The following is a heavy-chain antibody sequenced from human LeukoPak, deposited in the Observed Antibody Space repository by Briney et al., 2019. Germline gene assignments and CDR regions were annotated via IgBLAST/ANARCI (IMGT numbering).Heavy chain of an antibody. D-gene: IGHD1-7*01. J-gene: IGHJ4*02. CDR1: GFTFSSYG. CDR3: ARGLELRRYFDY. Sequence: GGSLRLSCAASGFTFSSYGMHWVRQAPGKGLERVAVIWYDGSNKYYADSVKGRFTISRDNSKNTLYLQMNSLRAEDTAVYYCARGLELRRYFDYWGQGTLVTVSS. CDR2: IWYDGSNK. V-gene: IGHV3-33*01.